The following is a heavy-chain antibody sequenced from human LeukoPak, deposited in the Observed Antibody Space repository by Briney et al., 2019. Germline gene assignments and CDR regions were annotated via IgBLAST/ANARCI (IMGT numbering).Heavy chain of an antibody. CDR2: IYYSGST. J-gene: IGHJ4*02. V-gene: IGHV4-59*01. Sequence: SETLSLTCTVSGGSISSYYWSWIRQPPGKGLEWIGYIYYSGSTNYNPSLKSRVTISVDTSKNQFSLKLSSVTAADTAVYYCARGARALGVIIDYWGQGTLVTVSS. CDR1: GGSISSYY. CDR3: ARGARALGVIIDY. D-gene: IGHD3-22*01.